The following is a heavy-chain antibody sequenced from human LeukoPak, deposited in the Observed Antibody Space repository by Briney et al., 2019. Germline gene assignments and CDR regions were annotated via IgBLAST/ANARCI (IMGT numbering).Heavy chain of an antibody. J-gene: IGHJ4*02. Sequence: GGSLRLSCAASGFTFSSYAMSGVRQAPGKGLEWGSLSRSTGGTTYYVDSVKGRFTIARDNSDNTLYLQMKSLRAEDTAVYYSSTSRPLQSFDCWGQGTLVTVSS. CDR3: STSRPLQSFDC. V-gene: IGHV3-23*01. CDR1: GFTFSSYA. CDR2: SRSTGGTT. D-gene: IGHD4-11*01.